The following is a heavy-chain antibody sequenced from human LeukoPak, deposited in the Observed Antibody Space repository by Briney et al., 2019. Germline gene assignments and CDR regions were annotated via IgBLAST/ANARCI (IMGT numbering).Heavy chain of an antibody. J-gene: IGHJ5*02. V-gene: IGHV4-4*07. Sequence: SETLSLTCTVSGGSIITYYWSWIRQPAGKGLEWIGRIFTTGSTNYNPSLKSRVTISVDKSKNQFSLKLNFVTAADTAVYYCARVLWFGELSRFGPWGQGTLVTVSS. D-gene: IGHD3-10*01. CDR3: ARVLWFGELSRFGP. CDR2: IFTTGST. CDR1: GGSIITYY.